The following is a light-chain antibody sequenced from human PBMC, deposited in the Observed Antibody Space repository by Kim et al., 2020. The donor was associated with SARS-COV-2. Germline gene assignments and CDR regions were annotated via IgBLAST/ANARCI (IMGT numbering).Light chain of an antibody. Sequence: PGKTGRITCGGNNIGSKSVHWYQQKPGQAPVLVIYYDSDRPSGIPERFSGSNSGNTATLTISRVEAGDEADYYCQVWDSSSDRLYVFGTGTKVTVL. CDR3: QVWDSSSDRLYV. J-gene: IGLJ1*01. CDR2: YDS. V-gene: IGLV3-21*04. CDR1: NIGSKS.